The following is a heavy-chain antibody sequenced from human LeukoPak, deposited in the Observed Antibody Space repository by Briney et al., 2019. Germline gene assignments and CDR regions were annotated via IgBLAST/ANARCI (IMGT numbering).Heavy chain of an antibody. V-gene: IGHV3-23*01. CDR1: GLTSSGFP. CDR3: AKVDWNDVDSDC. D-gene: IGHD1-1*01. Sequence: PGGSLRLSCAASGLTSSGFPMSWVRQAPGKGLEWVSAIRTDSTFYVDSVKGRFTISREKSKNTVYLQMNSLRAEDTAIYYCAKVDWNDVDSDCWGQGTLVTVSS. J-gene: IGHJ4*02. CDR2: IRTDST.